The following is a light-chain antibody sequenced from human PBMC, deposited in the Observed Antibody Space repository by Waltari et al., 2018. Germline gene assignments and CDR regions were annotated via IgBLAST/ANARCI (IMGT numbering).Light chain of an antibody. CDR1: QHVSGY. V-gene: IGKV1-8*01. CDR3: QQYYSDPLT. J-gene: IGKJ4*01. CDR2: AAS. Sequence: RVTITCRASQHVSGYLAWYQQKPGQAPRLLIYAASTLQTGVPSRFSGSGSGTDFTLIISCLQAEDFAIYFCQQYYSDPLTFGGGTKVEIK.